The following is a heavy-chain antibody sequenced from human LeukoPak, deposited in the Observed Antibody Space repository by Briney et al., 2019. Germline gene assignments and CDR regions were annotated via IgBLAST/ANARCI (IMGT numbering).Heavy chain of an antibody. CDR1: GGSISSSSYY. Sequence: SETLSLTCTVSGGSISSSSYYWGWIRQPPGKGLEWIGSIYYSGSTYYNPSLKSRVTISVDTSKNQFSLKLSSVTAADTAVYYCARVRPPSYSSADQGDRPYWGQGTLVTVSS. CDR3: ARVRPPSYSSADQGDRPY. D-gene: IGHD5-18*01. V-gene: IGHV4-39*07. CDR2: IYYSGST. J-gene: IGHJ4*02.